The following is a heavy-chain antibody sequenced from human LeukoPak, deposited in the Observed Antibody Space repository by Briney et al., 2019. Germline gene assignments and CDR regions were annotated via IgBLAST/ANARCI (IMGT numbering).Heavy chain of an antibody. V-gene: IGHV4-4*07. D-gene: IGHD2-2*02. CDR2: IYTSGST. CDR1: GDSISSYY. Sequence: SETLSLTCTVSGDSISSYYWSWIRQPAGKGLEWIGRIYTSGSTNYNPSLKSRVTMSVDTSKGQFSLKLSSVTAADTAVYYCARVYCSSTSCYTQGYWFDPWGQGTLVTVSS. J-gene: IGHJ5*02. CDR3: ARVYCSSTSCYTQGYWFDP.